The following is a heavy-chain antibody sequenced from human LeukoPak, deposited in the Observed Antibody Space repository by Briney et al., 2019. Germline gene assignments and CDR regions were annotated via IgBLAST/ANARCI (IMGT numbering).Heavy chain of an antibody. CDR2: IWPDGSDT. CDR3: ARWGVNAGLDR. V-gene: IGHV3-7*01. Sequence: GASLRLSCAASEFTFRDYWMAWVRQAPGKGLEWVANIWPDGSDTYHVDSVRGRFTISRDNAQSSLNLQMNSLRAEDSAVYYCARWGVNAGLDRWGQGTLVIVSS. D-gene: IGHD3-10*01. J-gene: IGHJ5*01. CDR1: EFTFRDYW.